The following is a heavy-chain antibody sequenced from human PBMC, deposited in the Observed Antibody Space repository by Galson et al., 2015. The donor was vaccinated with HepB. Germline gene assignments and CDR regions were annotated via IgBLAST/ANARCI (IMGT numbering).Heavy chain of an antibody. D-gene: IGHD2-15*01. CDR3: AKTVVAATWVPNDAFDI. Sequence: SLRLSCAASGFTFSSYAMSWVRQAPGKGLEWVSAISGSGGSAYYADSVKGRFTISRDNSKNTLYLQMISLRAEDTAVYYCAKTVVAATWVPNDAFDIWGQGTMVTVSS. V-gene: IGHV3-23*01. CDR2: ISGSGGSA. J-gene: IGHJ3*02. CDR1: GFTFSSYA.